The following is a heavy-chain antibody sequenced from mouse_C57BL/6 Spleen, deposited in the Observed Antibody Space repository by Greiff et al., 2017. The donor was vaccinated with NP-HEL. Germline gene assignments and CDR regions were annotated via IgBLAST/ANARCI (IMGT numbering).Heavy chain of an antibody. CDR3: ARKAATVVGDYFDD. Sequence: QVQLKESGPELVKPGASVKISCKASGYAFSSSWMHWVKQRPGKGLEWIGRIYPGDGDTNYNGKFKGKATLTADKSSSTAYMQLSRLTSEDSAVYFCARKAATVVGDYFDDWGQGTTLTVSS. D-gene: IGHD1-1*01. J-gene: IGHJ2*01. CDR2: IYPGDGDT. V-gene: IGHV1-82*01. CDR1: GYAFSSSW.